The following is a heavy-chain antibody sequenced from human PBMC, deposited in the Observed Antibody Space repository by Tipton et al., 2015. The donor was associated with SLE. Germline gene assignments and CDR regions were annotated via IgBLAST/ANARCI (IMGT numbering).Heavy chain of an antibody. CDR1: GGSINSPY. J-gene: IGHJ4*02. D-gene: IGHD1-26*01. CDR3: ARGGGSYYDY. CDR2: VHYTGGT. Sequence: TLSLTCTVSGGSINSPYWSWIRQPPGKGLEWIGNVHYTGGTNYNPSLDSRVTISIETSKNQFSLKLSSVTAADTAVYYCARGGGSYYDYWGQGTLVTVSS. V-gene: IGHV4-59*11.